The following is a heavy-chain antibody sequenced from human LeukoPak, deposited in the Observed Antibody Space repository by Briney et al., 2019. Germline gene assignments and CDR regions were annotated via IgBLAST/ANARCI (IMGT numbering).Heavy chain of an antibody. V-gene: IGHV3-30*04. Sequence: GGSLRLSCAASGFIFSSYAMHWVRQAPGKGLEWVAVISYDGSNKYYADSVKGRFTISRDNSKNTLYLQMNSLRAEDTAVYYCARDGIVGAPGRLDYWGQGTLVTVSS. CDR1: GFIFSSYA. CDR2: ISYDGSNK. CDR3: ARDGIVGAPGRLDY. J-gene: IGHJ4*02. D-gene: IGHD1-26*01.